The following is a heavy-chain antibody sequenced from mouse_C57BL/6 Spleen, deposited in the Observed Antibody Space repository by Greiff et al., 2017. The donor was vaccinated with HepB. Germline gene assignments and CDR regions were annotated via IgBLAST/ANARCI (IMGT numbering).Heavy chain of an antibody. CDR2: ISSGSSTI. Sequence: EVQLVESGGGLVKPGGSLKLSCAASGFTFSDYGMHWVRQAPEKGLEWVAYISSGSSTIYYADTVKGRFTISRDNAKNTLFLQMTSLRSEDTAMYYCARWDYGSSFFFDYWGQGTTLTVSS. CDR3: ARWDYGSSFFFDY. CDR1: GFTFSDYG. J-gene: IGHJ2*01. V-gene: IGHV5-17*01. D-gene: IGHD1-1*01.